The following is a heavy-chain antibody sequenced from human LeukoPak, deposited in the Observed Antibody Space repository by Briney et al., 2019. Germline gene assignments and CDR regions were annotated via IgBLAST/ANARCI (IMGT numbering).Heavy chain of an antibody. CDR3: ARTDSHYLSFDY. CDR2: IYYSGST. J-gene: IGHJ4*02. Sequence: PSETLSLTCTVSGGSISSYYWSWIRQPPGKGLEWIGCIYYSGSTNYNPSLKSRVTISVDTSKNQFSLNLNSVTAADTAVYYCARTDSHYLSFDYWGQGTLVTVSS. CDR1: GGSISSYY. D-gene: IGHD4-11*01. V-gene: IGHV4-59*01.